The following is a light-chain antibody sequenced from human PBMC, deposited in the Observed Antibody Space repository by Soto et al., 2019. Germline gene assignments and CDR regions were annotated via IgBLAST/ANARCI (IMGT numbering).Light chain of an antibody. CDR1: QSVSSS. J-gene: IGKJ5*01. Sequence: EIVLTQSPGTLSLSPGERATLSCRASQSVSSSLAWYQQKPGQAPSLLIYGASTRATGVPDRFSGTGSGTEFTLTISSLKSEDYAVYYCQQYKSWPPITFGQGTRLEIK. V-gene: IGKV3-15*01. CDR2: GAS. CDR3: QQYKSWPPIT.